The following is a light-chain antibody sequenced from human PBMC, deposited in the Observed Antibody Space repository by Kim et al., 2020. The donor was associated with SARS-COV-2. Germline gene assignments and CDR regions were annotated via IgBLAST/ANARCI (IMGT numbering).Light chain of an antibody. J-gene: IGKJ2*01. CDR3: QHYNNWPPYT. V-gene: IGKV3-15*01. CDR1: QSVSDN. CDR2: GTS. Sequence: VSPGERCTLSCTARQSVSDNLAWYQQKPGQPPRLVIYGTSTRATGIPPRFSGSGSGTDFTLTISSLQSEDFAVYYCQHYNNWPPYTFGRGTKLEI.